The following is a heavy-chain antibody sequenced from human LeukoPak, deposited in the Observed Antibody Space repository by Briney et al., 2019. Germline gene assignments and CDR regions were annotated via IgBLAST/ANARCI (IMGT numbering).Heavy chain of an antibody. Sequence: SETLSLTCTVSGGSISSGSYYWSWIRQPAGKGLEWIGRIYSSGSTDYNPSLKSRVTISVDTSKNQFSLKLNSVTAADTAAYYCARDDYGDSGYYYFGMDVWGQGTTVTVSS. CDR3: ARDDYGDSGYYYFGMDV. D-gene: IGHD4-17*01. V-gene: IGHV4-61*02. CDR1: GGSISSGSYY. CDR2: IYSSGST. J-gene: IGHJ6*02.